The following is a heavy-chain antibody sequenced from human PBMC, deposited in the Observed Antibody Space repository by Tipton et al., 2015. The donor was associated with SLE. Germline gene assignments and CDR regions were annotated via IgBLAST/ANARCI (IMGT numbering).Heavy chain of an antibody. CDR3: ARHPYYYDSLGAFDI. CDR2: IYHSGST. V-gene: IGHV4-38-2*01. J-gene: IGHJ3*02. D-gene: IGHD3-22*01. Sequence: TLSLTCAVSGYSISSGYYWGWIRQPPGKGLEWIGSIYHSGSTYYNPSLKSRVTISVDTSKNQFSLKLSSVTAADTAVYYCARHPYYYDSLGAFDIWGQGTMVTVSS. CDR1: GYSISSGYY.